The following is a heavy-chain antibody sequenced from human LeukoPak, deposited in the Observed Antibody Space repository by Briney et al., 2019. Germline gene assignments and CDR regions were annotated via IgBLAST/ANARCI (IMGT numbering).Heavy chain of an antibody. J-gene: IGHJ4*02. CDR3: AVTFGGVIADFPFDY. D-gene: IGHD3-16*02. V-gene: IGHV1-69*05. Sequence: SVKVSCKASGGTFSSYAISWVRQAPGQGLEWMGRIIPTFGTANYAQKFQGRVTITTDESTSTAYMELSSLRSEDTAVYYCAVTFGGVIADFPFDYWGQGTLVTVSS. CDR1: GGTFSSYA. CDR2: IIPTFGTA.